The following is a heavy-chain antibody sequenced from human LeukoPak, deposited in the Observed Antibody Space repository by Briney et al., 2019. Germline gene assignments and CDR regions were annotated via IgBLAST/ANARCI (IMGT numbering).Heavy chain of an antibody. J-gene: IGHJ4*02. CDR3: ARVVASTSIDS. CDR2: IFHSGSV. D-gene: IGHD2-15*01. Sequence: SETLSLTCIVSGYSIISDYFWGWVRQPQGKGPEWIGSIFHSGSVSYNPYLRSRVTLSIEPSKNRFSLELTSVTAADTAIYYCARVVASTSIDSLGQGTLVTVSS. CDR1: GYSIISDYF. V-gene: IGHV4-38-2*02.